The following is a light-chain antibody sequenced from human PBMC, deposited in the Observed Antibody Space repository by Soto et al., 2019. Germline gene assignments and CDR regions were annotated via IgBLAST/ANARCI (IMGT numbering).Light chain of an antibody. CDR1: QSLLHSSDNRNY. CDR3: QQYYSTPWT. V-gene: IGKV4-1*01. Sequence: EIVMAQFPEPLAVSVGERATIKCRSSQSLLHSSDNRNYLTWYQQKPGQPPKLLIYWASTRHSGVPDRFSGSGSRTDFTLTINSLQAEDVAVYYCQQYYSTPWTFGQGTKVEIK. J-gene: IGKJ1*01. CDR2: WAS.